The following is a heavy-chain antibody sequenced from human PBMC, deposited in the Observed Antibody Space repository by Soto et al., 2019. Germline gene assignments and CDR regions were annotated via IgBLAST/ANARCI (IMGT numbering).Heavy chain of an antibody. CDR3: ANYYGSAYYYYGMDV. CDR2: ISGSGGST. CDR1: GFTFSSYA. V-gene: IGHV3-23*01. J-gene: IGHJ6*02. Sequence: GGFLRLSCAASGFTFSSYAMSWVCQAPGKGLEWVSAISGSGGSTYYADSVKGRFTISRDNSKNTLYLRMNSLRAEDTAVYYCANYYGSAYYYYGMDVWGQGTTVTVSS. D-gene: IGHD3-10*01.